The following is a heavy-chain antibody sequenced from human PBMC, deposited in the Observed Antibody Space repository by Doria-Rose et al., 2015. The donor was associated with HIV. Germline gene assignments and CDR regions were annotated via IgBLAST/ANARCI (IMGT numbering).Heavy chain of an antibody. J-gene: IGHJ4*02. CDR1: GVSLSSPGMG. Sequence: QITLKECGPVLVKPTETLTLTCTVSGVSLSSPGMGVSWIRQPPGKALEWLANIFSDDERSYKTSLKNRLTISRGTSKSQVVLTMTYMDPVDTATYYCARIKSSRWYHKYYFDFWGQGTLVIVSA. V-gene: IGHV2-26*01. CDR2: IFSDDER. D-gene: IGHD6-13*01. CDR3: ARIKSSRWYHKYYFDF.